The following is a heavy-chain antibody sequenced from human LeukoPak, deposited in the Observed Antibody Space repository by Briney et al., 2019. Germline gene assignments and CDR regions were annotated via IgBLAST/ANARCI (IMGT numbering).Heavy chain of an antibody. Sequence: GGSLRLSCAASGFTFSIFGMNWVRHAPGKGLEWVSSISSGSGYIYYADSVKGRFTISRDNAKNSLYLQMNSLRADDTAVYYCARDPDGSEAYFDYWGQGTLVTVSS. D-gene: IGHD5-24*01. CDR1: GFTFSIFG. V-gene: IGHV3-21*01. CDR2: ISSGSGYI. CDR3: ARDPDGSEAYFDY. J-gene: IGHJ4*02.